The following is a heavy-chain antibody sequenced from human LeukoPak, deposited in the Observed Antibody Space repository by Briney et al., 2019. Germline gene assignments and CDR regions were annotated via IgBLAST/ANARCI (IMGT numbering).Heavy chain of an antibody. V-gene: IGHV3-7*01. CDR2: IKTDGSET. D-gene: IGHD3-16*01. CDR1: GFRYSNYW. J-gene: IGHJ6*02. Sequence: GGSLRLSCAAAGFRYSNYWMTWVRQAPEKGLEWLARIKTDGSETYYVDSVKGRFTISRDNAKSSLYLQMNSLRVEDTAVYHCVRFGPDHDMGLWGQGTTVTVS. CDR3: VRFGPDHDMGL.